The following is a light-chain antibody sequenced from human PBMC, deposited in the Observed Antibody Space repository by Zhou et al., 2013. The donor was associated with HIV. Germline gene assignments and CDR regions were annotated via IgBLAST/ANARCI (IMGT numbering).Light chain of an antibody. J-gene: IGKJ3*01. CDR1: QDISNY. CDR2: DAS. V-gene: IGKV1-33*01. Sequence: DIQMTQSPSSLSASVGDRVTITCQASQDISNYLNWYQHKLGKAPKLLIYDASNLETGVPSRFSGTGSGTDFTLTISSLQPEDVATYYCQQYDNLPLFTFGPRDRNAYQT. CDR3: QQYDNLPLFT.